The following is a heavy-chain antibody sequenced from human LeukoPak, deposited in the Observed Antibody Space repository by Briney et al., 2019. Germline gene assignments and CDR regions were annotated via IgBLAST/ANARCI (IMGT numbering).Heavy chain of an antibody. CDR3: ARVGRGDHTWGSYYYDH. V-gene: IGHV4-59*01. CDR1: GDSLSSYH. CDR2: ISYSGST. D-gene: IGHD3-16*01. Sequence: SETLSLTCTVSGDSLSSYHWSWIRQPPGKGLEWIGYISYSGSTNYNPSLKSRVTISVDTSKNQFSLKLSSVTAADTAVYYCARVGRGDHTWGSYYYDHWGQGTLVTVSS. J-gene: IGHJ4*02.